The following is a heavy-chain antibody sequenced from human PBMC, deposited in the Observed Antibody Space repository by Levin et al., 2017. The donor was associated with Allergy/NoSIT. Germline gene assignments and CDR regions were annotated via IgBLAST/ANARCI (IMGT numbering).Heavy chain of an antibody. CDR2: ISWNSGSI. CDR3: AKDISGQLVSAFDI. D-gene: IGHD5-18*01. Sequence: PGGSLRLSCAASGFTFDDYAMHWVRQAPGKGLEWVSGISWNSGSIGYADSVKGRFTISRDNAKNSLYLQMNSLRAEDTALYYCAKDISGQLVSAFDIWGQGTMVTVSS. J-gene: IGHJ3*02. CDR1: GFTFDDYA. V-gene: IGHV3-9*01.